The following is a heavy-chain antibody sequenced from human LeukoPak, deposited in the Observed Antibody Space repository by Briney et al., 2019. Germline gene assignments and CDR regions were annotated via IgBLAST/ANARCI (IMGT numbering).Heavy chain of an antibody. D-gene: IGHD3-9*01. V-gene: IGHV3-49*03. CDR2: IRSKAYGGTT. J-gene: IGHJ4*02. CDR1: GFTFGDYA. CDR3: TTDLPYYDILTGYYRDY. Sequence: PGGSLRLSCTASGFTFGDYAMSWFRQAPGKGLEWVGFIRSKAYGGTTEYAASVKGRFTISRDDSKSIAYLQMNSLKTEDTAVYYCTTDLPYYDILTGYYRDYWGQGTLVTVSS.